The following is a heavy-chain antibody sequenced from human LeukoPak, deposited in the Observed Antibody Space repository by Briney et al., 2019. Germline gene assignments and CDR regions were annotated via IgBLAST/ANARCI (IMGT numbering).Heavy chain of an antibody. CDR1: GHSITSNNW. CDR3: ARDSDLTGYFSRFYCGLVV. Sequence: SGTLSLTCAVSGHSITSNNWWSWVRQPPGKGLEWIGEVYHSGSTNYHPSLKSRVTITVDKSNNQFSLKLTSVTAADTAVYYCARDSDLTGYFSRFYCGLVVWGKGTTVTVSS. J-gene: IGHJ6*04. CDR2: VYHSGST. D-gene: IGHD3-9*01. V-gene: IGHV4-4*02.